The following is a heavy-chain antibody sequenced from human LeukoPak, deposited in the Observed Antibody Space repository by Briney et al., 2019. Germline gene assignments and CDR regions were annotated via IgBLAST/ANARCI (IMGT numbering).Heavy chain of an antibody. CDR1: GVTLSNYG. CDR3: AKRGVVIRVILVGFHKEAYYFDS. J-gene: IGHJ4*02. CDR2: ISGSGGKP. D-gene: IGHD3-22*01. V-gene: IGHV3-23*01. Sequence: GGSLRLSCAVSGVTLSNYGMGWVRQAPGKGREWVAGISGSGGKPNYADSGKGRFTISRDNPKSTLYLQMNSLRAEDTAVYFCAKRGVVIRVILVGFHKEAYYFDSWGQGALVTVSS.